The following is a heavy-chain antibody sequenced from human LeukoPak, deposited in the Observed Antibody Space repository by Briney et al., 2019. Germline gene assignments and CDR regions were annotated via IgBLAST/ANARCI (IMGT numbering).Heavy chain of an antibody. J-gene: IGHJ6*02. V-gene: IGHV3-30*18. D-gene: IGHD4-11*01. CDR3: AKELATTSYYYYGIDV. Sequence: PGGSLRLSCAASGFTFSSYGMHWVRQAPGKGLEWVAVISYDGSNKYYADSVKGRFTISRDNSKNTLYLQMNSLRAEDTAVYYCAKELATTSYYYYGIDVWGQGTTVTVSS. CDR1: GFTFSSYG. CDR2: ISYDGSNK.